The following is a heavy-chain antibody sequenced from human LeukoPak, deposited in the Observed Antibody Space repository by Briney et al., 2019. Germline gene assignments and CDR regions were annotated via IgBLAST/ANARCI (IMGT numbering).Heavy chain of an antibody. CDR2: INSDGSST. V-gene: IGHV3-74*01. Sequence: GGSLRLSCAASGFTFRSYWMHWVRQAPGKGLVWVSRINSDGSSTSYADSVKGRFAISRDNAKNTLYLQMNSLRVEDSAVYYCARDQIYCSGGYCYFDYWGQGTLVTVSS. D-gene: IGHD2-15*01. CDR3: ARDQIYCSGGYCYFDY. J-gene: IGHJ4*02. CDR1: GFTFRSYW.